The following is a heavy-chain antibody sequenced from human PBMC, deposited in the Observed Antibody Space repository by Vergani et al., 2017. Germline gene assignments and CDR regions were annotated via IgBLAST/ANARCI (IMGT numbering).Heavy chain of an antibody. D-gene: IGHD3-22*01. J-gene: IGHJ3*02. CDR3: AKDDYYDSSGYYSGAFDI. Sequence: VQLVESGGGVVQPGRSLRLSCAASGFTFSSYAMSWVRQAPGKGLEWVSAISGSGGSTYYADSVKGRFTISRDNSKNTLYLQMNSLRAEDTAVYYCAKDDYYDSSGYYSGAFDIWGQGTMVTVSS. CDR2: ISGSGGST. V-gene: IGHV3-23*04. CDR1: GFTFSSYA.